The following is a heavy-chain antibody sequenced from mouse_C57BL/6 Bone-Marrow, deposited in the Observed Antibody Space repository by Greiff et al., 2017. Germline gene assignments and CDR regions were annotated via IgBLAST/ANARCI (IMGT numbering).Heavy chain of an antibody. D-gene: IGHD2-2*01. CDR3: APYGYDVGAWFAY. J-gene: IGHJ3*01. Sequence: EVKVVESGGGLVKPRGSLKLSCAASGFTFSSYAMSWVRQTPEKRLEWVATISDGGSYTYYPDNVKGRFTISRDNAKNNLYLQMSHLKSEDTAMYYCAPYGYDVGAWFAYWGQGTLVTVSA. CDR1: GFTFSSYA. CDR2: ISDGGSYT. V-gene: IGHV5-4*03.